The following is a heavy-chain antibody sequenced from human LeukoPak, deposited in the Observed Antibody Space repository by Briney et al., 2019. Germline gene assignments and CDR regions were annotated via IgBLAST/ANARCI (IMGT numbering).Heavy chain of an antibody. Sequence: PSETLSLTCGVSGGSISTTNWWGWARHPPGKGLEWIGEISLSGLTNYSPSLNSRVTMSLDKPKNQLSLNLSSVTAADTAVYYCSRENGAFSPFGFWGQGTLVTVPS. CDR1: GGSISTTNW. D-gene: IGHD2-8*01. J-gene: IGHJ4*02. CDR3: SRENGAFSPFGF. V-gene: IGHV4-4*02. CDR2: ISLSGLT.